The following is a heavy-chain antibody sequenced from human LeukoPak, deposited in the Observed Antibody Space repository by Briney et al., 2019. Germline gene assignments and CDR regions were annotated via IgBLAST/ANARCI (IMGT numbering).Heavy chain of an antibody. D-gene: IGHD3-3*01. V-gene: IGHV4-59*12. J-gene: IGHJ4*02. Sequence: SETLSLTCTVSGGSISGYFWSWIRQPPGKGLEWIGYIYHSGSTNYNPSLKSRVTMSVDTSKNQFSLKLSSVTAADTAVYYCAGNGLRFLEWTNYYFDYWGQGTLVTVSS. CDR2: IYHSGST. CDR1: GGSISGYF. CDR3: AGNGLRFLEWTNYYFDY.